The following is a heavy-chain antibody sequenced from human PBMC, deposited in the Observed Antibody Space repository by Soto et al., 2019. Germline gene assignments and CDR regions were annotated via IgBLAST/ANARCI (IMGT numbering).Heavy chain of an antibody. V-gene: IGHV1-18*03. CDR3: ARGPHFHTFRSVSSGYDLAEYFQH. J-gene: IGHJ1*01. CDR1: GYTFTSYG. D-gene: IGHD3-22*01. CDR2: ISAYNGNT. Sequence: QVQLVQSGAEVKKPGASVKVSCKASGYTFTSYGISWVRQAPGQGLEWMGWISAYNGNTNYAQKLQGRVTMTTDTSTSTAYMELRSLRSDDMAVYYCARGPHFHTFRSVSSGYDLAEYFQHWGQGTLVTVSS.